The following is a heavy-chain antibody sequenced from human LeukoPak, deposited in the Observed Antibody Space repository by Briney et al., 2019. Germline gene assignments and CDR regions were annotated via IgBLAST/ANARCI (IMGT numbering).Heavy chain of an antibody. CDR2: INQDGSEK. Sequence: GGSLRLSCAASGFTLSNYWMTWVRQAPGKGLEWVAIINQDGSEKYYLDSVKGRFTISNDNAKNSLFLQMNSLRAEDTAVYYCARPYIAMALDYWGQGALVTVPS. CDR3: ARPYIAMALDY. D-gene: IGHD3-10*01. J-gene: IGHJ4*02. V-gene: IGHV3-7*03. CDR1: GFTLSNYW.